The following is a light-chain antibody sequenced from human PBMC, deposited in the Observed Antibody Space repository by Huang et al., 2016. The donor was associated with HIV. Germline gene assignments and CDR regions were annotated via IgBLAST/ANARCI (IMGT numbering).Light chain of an antibody. V-gene: IGKV2-29*02. CDR2: DVA. CDR3: MQSTHRRT. CDR1: QSLLHSDGKTY. J-gene: IGKJ2*02. Sequence: IVMTQTPLSLSVTPGQPATISCKSNQSLLHSDGKTYVYWYLQRPGQSPQLRIYDVASRIAGVPERFRGSGSVTDFTLNIRRVEAGDVGIYYCMQSTHRRTFGQETKLQIK.